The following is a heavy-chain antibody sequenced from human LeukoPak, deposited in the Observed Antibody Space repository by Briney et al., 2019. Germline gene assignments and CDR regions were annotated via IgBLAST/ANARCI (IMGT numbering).Heavy chain of an antibody. CDR2: IYTSGST. CDR3: ARDRRYCSGGSCYSIFDY. V-gene: IGHV4-4*07. Sequence: PSETLSLTCTVSGGSISSYYWSWIRQPAGKGLEWIGRIYTSGSTNYNPSLKSRVTMSVDTSKNQFSLKLSSVTAADTAVYYCARDRRYCSGGSCYSIFDYWGQGTLVTFSS. CDR1: GGSISSYY. J-gene: IGHJ4*02. D-gene: IGHD2-15*01.